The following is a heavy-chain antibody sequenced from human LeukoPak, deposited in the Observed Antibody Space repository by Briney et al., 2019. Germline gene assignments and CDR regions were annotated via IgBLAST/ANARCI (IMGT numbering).Heavy chain of an antibody. D-gene: IGHD2-2*02. J-gene: IGHJ5*02. V-gene: IGHV4-59*08. CDR3: ARRLCSSLTCNIGPSGNWLDP. CDR2: IYYDGST. CDR1: GGSMSNYW. Sequence: PSETLSLTCTVSGGSMSNYWWNWIRQPPGKGLEWIGYIYYDGSTYYDPALNSRVTISIDTSKNQFSLKLNSVTAADTAVYYCARRLCSSLTCNIGPSGNWLDPWGQGTLVTVSS.